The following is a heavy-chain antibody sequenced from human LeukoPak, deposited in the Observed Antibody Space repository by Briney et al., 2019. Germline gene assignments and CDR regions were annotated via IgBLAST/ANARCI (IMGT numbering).Heavy chain of an antibody. Sequence: GGSLRLSCAASGFTFSDYYMSWIRQAPGKGLEWVPYISSSGRSIYYADSVKGRFTISRDNAKNSLYLQMNSLRAEDTAVYYCAHSRLWFGEFYSSRSRGDAFDIWGQGTMVTVSS. CDR3: AHSRLWFGEFYSSRSRGDAFDI. J-gene: IGHJ3*02. V-gene: IGHV3-11*04. CDR1: GFTFSDYY. D-gene: IGHD3-10*01. CDR2: ISSSGRSI.